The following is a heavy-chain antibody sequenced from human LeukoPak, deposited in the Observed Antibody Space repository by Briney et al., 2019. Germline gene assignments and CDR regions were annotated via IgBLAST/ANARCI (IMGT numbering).Heavy chain of an antibody. CDR3: AREGSTIFGVHFDY. V-gene: IGHV1-3*01. J-gene: IGHJ4*02. CDR1: GYTFTSYA. D-gene: IGHD3-3*01. Sequence: ASVKVSCKASGYTFTSYAMHWVRQAPGQRLEWMGWINAGNGNTKYSQKFQGRVTITRDTSASTAYMELSSLRSEDTAVYYCAREGSTIFGVHFDYWGQGTLVTVSS. CDR2: INAGNGNT.